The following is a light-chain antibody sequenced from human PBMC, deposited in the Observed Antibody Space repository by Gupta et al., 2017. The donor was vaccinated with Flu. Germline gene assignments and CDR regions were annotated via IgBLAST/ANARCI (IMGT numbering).Light chain of an antibody. Sequence: QSPLTQPPSVSAAPGQKVTISCPGSRTTIGNYFVSWYKQFPGAAPKLLIYQDNKRPSGIPDRFSGSKSGTSATLDITGLQTGDEAHYYCGTWDNSLSGSWVFGGGTKVTVL. CDR1: RTTIGNYF. CDR2: QDN. V-gene: IGLV1-51*01. J-gene: IGLJ3*02. CDR3: GTWDNSLSGSWV.